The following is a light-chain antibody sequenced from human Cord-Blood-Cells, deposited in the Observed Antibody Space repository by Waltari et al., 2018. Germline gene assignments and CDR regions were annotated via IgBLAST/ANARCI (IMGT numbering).Light chain of an antibody. CDR3: GTWDSSLSAGWV. V-gene: IGLV1-51*01. CDR1: SSNIGNNY. J-gene: IGLJ3*02. CDR2: DNN. Sequence: QSVLTQPPSVSAAPGQKVTISCSGSSSNIGNNYVSWYQQLPGTAPKLLIYDNNKGPSGIPDRFSGSKSGTSATLGITGLQTGDEADYYCGTWDSSLSAGWVFGGGTKLTVL.